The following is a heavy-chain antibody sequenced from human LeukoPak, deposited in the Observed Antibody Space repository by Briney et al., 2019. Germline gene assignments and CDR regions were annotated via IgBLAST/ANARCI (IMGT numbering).Heavy chain of an antibody. CDR2: IYHSGST. J-gene: IGHJ5*02. CDR1: GGSISSSNW. V-gene: IGHV4-4*02. CDR3: ARWGTYASTSNWFDP. Sequence: SETLSLTCAVSGGSISSSNWWSWVRQPPGKGLEWIGEIYHSGSTNYNPSLKSRVTISVDKSKNQFSLKLSSVTAADTAVYYCARWGTYASTSNWFDPWGQGTLVTVSS. D-gene: IGHD2-2*01.